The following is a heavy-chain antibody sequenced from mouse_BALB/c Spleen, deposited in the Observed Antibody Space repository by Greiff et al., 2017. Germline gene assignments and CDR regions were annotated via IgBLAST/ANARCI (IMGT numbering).Heavy chain of an antibody. CDR1: GFTFTDYY. J-gene: IGHJ4*01. CDR3: ARDSPYYYAMDY. CDR2: IRNKANGYTT. V-gene: IGHV7-3*02. Sequence: EVKLVESGGGLVQPGGSLRLSCAPSGFTFTDYYMSWVRQPPGKALEWLGFIRNKANGYTTEYSASVKGRFTISRDNSQSILYLQMNTLRAEDSATYYCARDSPYYYAMDYWGQGTSVTVSS.